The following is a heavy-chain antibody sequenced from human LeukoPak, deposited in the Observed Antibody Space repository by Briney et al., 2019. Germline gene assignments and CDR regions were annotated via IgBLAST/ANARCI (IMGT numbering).Heavy chain of an antibody. J-gene: IGHJ6*02. CDR1: GYTFTSYG. CDR2: INPNSGGT. Sequence: ASVKVSCKASGYTFTSYGISWVRQAPGQGLEWMGWINPNSGGTNYAQKFQGRVTMTRDTSISTAYMELSRPRSDDTAVYYCARLPRAYYYGMDVWGQGTTVTVSS. V-gene: IGHV1-2*02. CDR3: ARLPRAYYYGMDV.